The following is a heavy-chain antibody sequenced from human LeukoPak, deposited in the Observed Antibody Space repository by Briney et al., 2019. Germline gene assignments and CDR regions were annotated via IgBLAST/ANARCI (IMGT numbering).Heavy chain of an antibody. CDR3: AGSSTGSYFDY. Sequence: SETLSLTCTVSGGSMSRYYWSWLRQPPGKGLEWIGYMYYSGSTKYNPSLKSRVTISVDTSKNQFSLKLSSVTAADTAVYYCAGSSTGSYFDYWGQGTLVTVSS. J-gene: IGHJ4*02. V-gene: IGHV4-59*01. CDR1: GGSMSRYY. D-gene: IGHD3-3*02. CDR2: MYYSGST.